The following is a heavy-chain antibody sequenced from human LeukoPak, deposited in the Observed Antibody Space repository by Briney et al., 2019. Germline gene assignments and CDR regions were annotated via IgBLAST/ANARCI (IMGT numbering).Heavy chain of an antibody. J-gene: IGHJ5*02. CDR1: GGSFNGYY. D-gene: IGHD6-13*01. CDR2: INHSGST. Sequence: SSETLSLTCAVYGGSFNGYYWSWIRQPPGKGLEWIGEINHSGSTNYNPSLKSRVTISVDTSKNQFSLKLSSVTAADTAVYYCARGRIGAAGRGWFDPWGQGTLVTVSS. V-gene: IGHV4-34*01. CDR3: ARGRIGAAGRGWFDP.